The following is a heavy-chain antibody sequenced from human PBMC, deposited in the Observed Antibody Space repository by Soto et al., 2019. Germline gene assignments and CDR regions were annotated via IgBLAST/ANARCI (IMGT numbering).Heavy chain of an antibody. CDR3: VRDGTKTLRDWFDP. D-gene: IGHD1-1*01. CDR2: IYATGTT. V-gene: IGHV4-4*07. CDR1: GASISGFY. Sequence: SETLSLTCTVSGASISGFYWSWIRKSAGKGLEWIGRIYATGTTDYNPSLKSRVMMSVDTSRKQFSLKLRSVTAADTAVYHCVRDGTKTLRDWFDPWGQGISVTVSS. J-gene: IGHJ5*02.